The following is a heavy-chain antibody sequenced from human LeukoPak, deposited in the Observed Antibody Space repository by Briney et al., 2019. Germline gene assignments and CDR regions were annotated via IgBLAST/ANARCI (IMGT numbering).Heavy chain of an antibody. V-gene: IGHV4-34*01. J-gene: IGHJ6*03. CDR3: ARVGTAMAPHYYYMDV. D-gene: IGHD5-18*01. CDR2: INHSGST. Sequence: PSETLSLTCAVYGGSFSGYYWSWIRQPPGKGLEWIGEINHSGSTNYNPSLKSRVTISVDTSKNQFSLKLSSVTAADTAVYYCARVGTAMAPHYYYMDVWGKGTTVTVSS. CDR1: GGSFSGYY.